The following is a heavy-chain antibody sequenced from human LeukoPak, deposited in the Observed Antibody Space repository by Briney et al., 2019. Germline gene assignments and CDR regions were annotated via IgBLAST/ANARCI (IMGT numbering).Heavy chain of an antibody. Sequence: PGGSLRLSCAASGFTLSSYAMSWVRQAPGKGLEWVSAISGSGGSTYYADSVKGRFTISRDNSKNTLYLQMNSLRAEDTAVYYCAKVYDSSGYYGYFDYWGQGTLVTVSS. CDR2: ISGSGGST. D-gene: IGHD3-22*01. CDR1: GFTLSSYA. CDR3: AKVYDSSGYYGYFDY. J-gene: IGHJ4*02. V-gene: IGHV3-23*01.